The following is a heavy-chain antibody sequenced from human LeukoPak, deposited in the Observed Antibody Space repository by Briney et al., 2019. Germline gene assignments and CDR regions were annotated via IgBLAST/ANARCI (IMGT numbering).Heavy chain of an antibody. CDR2: VTGDGETT. J-gene: IGHJ3*01. Sequence: PGGSLRLSCAASGFTFRSYAMSWVRQAPGKGLEWVSSVTGDGETTFYADSVKGRFSASRDNSRNTLFLTMNSLRVEDTALYYCVKEYLGQLVMFDVWGQGTMVTVSS. V-gene: IGHV3-23*01. CDR3: VKEYLGQLVMFDV. CDR1: GFTFRSYA. D-gene: IGHD6-13*01.